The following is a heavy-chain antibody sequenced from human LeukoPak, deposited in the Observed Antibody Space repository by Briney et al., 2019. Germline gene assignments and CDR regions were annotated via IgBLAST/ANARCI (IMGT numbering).Heavy chain of an antibody. V-gene: IGHV4-34*01. CDR3: ARERVYGDYVRPLEIWFDP. Sequence: PSETLSLTCAVYGGSFSGYYWSWIRQPPGKGLEWIGEINHSGSTNYNPSLKSRVTISVDTSKNQFSLKLSSVTAAETAVYYCARERVYGDYVRPLEIWFDPWGQGTLVTVSS. J-gene: IGHJ5*02. CDR2: INHSGST. D-gene: IGHD4-17*01. CDR1: GGSFSGYY.